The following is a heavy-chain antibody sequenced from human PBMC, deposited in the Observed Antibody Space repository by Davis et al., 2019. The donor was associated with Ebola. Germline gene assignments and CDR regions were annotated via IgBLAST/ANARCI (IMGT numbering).Heavy chain of an antibody. CDR2: IGSKANSYAT. Sequence: GESLKISCAASGFTFSGSAMHWVRQASGKGLEWVGRIGSKANSYATAYAASMKGRFTISRDDSKNTAYLQMNSLKTEDTAVYYCTHSMTTSDYWGQGTLVTVSS. J-gene: IGHJ4*02. CDR3: THSMTTSDY. CDR1: GFTFSGSA. V-gene: IGHV3-73*01. D-gene: IGHD4-11*01.